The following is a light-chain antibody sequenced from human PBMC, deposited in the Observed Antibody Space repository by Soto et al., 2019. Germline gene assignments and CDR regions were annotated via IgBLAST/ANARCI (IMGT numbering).Light chain of an antibody. Sequence: QSALTQPASVSGSPGQSITISCTGTSSDVGFYNYVSWYQQHPGKAPKLMIYEVSNRPSGVSNRFSGSKSGNTASLTISGLQAEDEAEYYCSSYTTISTYVFGTGTKLTV. CDR2: EVS. CDR1: SSDVGFYNY. V-gene: IGLV2-14*01. J-gene: IGLJ1*01. CDR3: SSYTTISTYV.